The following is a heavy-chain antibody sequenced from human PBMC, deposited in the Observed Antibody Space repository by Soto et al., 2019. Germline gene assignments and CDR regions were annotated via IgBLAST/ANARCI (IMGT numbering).Heavy chain of an antibody. CDR1: GGSISSGGYS. CDR2: IYHSGST. D-gene: IGHD5-18*01. CDR3: ACARGYRAYAY. J-gene: IGHJ4*02. V-gene: IGHV4-30-2*01. Sequence: SETLSLTCAVSGGSISSGGYSWSWIRQPPGKGLEWIGYIYHSGSTYYNPSLKSRVTISVDRSKNQFSLKLSSVTAADTAVYFCACARGYRAYAYWGQGTLDTVSS.